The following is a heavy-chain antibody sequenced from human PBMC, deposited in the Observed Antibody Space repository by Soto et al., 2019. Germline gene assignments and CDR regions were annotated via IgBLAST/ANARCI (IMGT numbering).Heavy chain of an antibody. Sequence: SETLSLTCTVSGGSISSGDYYRSWIRQPPGKGLEWIGYIYYSGSTYYNPSLKSRVTISVDTSKNQFSLKLSSVTAADTAVYYCARGAASGRLLYWFDPWGQGTLVTVSS. CDR3: ARGAASGRLLYWFDP. CDR1: GGSISSGDYY. J-gene: IGHJ5*02. D-gene: IGHD3-10*01. CDR2: IYYSGST. V-gene: IGHV4-30-4*01.